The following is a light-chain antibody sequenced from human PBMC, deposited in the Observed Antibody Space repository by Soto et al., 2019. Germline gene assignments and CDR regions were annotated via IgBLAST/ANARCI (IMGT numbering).Light chain of an antibody. CDR3: QQSYTTPRT. CDR1: QTIIGY. CDR2: AAS. Sequence: DIQMTQSPSSLSASIGDSVTITCRASQTIIGYLNWYQQKPGKAPRLLINAASNLQSGVPSRFRGSGSKTDFTLTITSLQPEDFATYYCQQSYTTPRTFGQGTKVDIK. V-gene: IGKV1-39*01. J-gene: IGKJ1*01.